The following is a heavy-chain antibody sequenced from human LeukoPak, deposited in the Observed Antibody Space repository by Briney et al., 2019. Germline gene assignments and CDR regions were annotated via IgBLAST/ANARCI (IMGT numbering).Heavy chain of an antibody. J-gene: IGHJ5*02. D-gene: IGHD6-6*01. CDR3: ARRGSSSFLTYNWFDP. Sequence: KPSETLSLTCAVYGGSFSGYYWSWIRQPPGKGLEWIGEINHSGSTNYNPSLKSRVTISVDTSKIQFSLKLSSVTAADTAVYYCARRGSSSFLTYNWFDPWGQGTLVTVSS. V-gene: IGHV4-34*01. CDR1: GGSFSGYY. CDR2: INHSGST.